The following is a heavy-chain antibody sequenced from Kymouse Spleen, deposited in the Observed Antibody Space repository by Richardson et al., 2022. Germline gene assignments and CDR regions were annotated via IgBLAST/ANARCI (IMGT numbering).Heavy chain of an antibody. CDR3: ARAPYNWNYWFDP. J-gene: IGHJ5*02. CDR1: GGSFSGYY. CDR2: INHSGST. V-gene: IGHV4-34*01. Sequence: QVQLQQWGAGLLKPSETLSLTCAVYGGSFSGYYWSWIRQPPGKGLEWIGEINHSGSTNYNPSLKSRVTISVDTSKNQFSLKLSSVTAADTAVYYCARAPYNWNYWFDPWGQGTLVTVSS. D-gene: IGHD1-7*01.